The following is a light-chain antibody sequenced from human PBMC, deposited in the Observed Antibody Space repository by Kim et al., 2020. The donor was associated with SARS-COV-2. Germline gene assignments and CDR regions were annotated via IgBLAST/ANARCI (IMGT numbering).Light chain of an antibody. CDR3: QQYLYYWT. Sequence: GHRVTITCRSSQRIGNYLAWYQQKPGKAPKVLIYDASSLEIGVPSRFSGSGSGTEFTLNINSLQPDDFATYYCQQYLYYWTFGQGTKVDIK. V-gene: IGKV1-5*01. CDR1: QRIGNY. CDR2: DAS. J-gene: IGKJ1*01.